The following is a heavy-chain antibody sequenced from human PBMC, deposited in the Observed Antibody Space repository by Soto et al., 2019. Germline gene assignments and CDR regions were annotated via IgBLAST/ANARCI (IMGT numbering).Heavy chain of an antibody. J-gene: IGHJ4*02. CDR1: GHRFSGYY. CDR2: IYPNTETT. CDR3: VSLQTSGWPGVH. V-gene: IGHV1-2*02. D-gene: IGHD6-25*01. Sequence: EASVKVSCKASGHRFSGYYIQSVRQAPGQGPEWLGWIYPNTETTDSSKKFQGRVTMTSDMSTRTVYMELRDLRSDDTAVYYCVSLQTSGWPGVHWGQGTLVTVSS.